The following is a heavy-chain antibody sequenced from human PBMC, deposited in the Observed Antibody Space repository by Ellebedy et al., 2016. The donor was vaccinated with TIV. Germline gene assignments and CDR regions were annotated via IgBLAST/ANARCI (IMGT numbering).Heavy chain of an antibody. D-gene: IGHD3-9*01. Sequence: GESLKISCAASGFSLSNSFMSWIRQAPGKGLEWVSTLTADGRSTYFADSVKGRFTISRDNSKNSLYLQLNSLRDEDTAVYYCARDSPGWSAFDIWGQGTMVTVSS. J-gene: IGHJ3*02. V-gene: IGHV3-23*01. CDR1: GFSLSNSF. CDR3: ARDSPGWSAFDI. CDR2: LTADGRST.